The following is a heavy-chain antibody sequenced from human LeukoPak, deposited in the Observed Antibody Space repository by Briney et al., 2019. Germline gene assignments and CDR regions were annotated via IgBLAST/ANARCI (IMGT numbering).Heavy chain of an antibody. CDR2: IYSSGST. D-gene: IGHD3-3*01. V-gene: IGHV4-59*01. Sequence: SESLSLTCTVSGAAISTYFWSWIRQSPGKGLEWIGYIYSSGSTKYNPSLKSRVTISVDASKNQFALTLRSLTAADTAVYYCARDFWSGSVGFDPWGQGTLVTVSS. J-gene: IGHJ5*02. CDR1: GAAISTYF. CDR3: ARDFWSGSVGFDP.